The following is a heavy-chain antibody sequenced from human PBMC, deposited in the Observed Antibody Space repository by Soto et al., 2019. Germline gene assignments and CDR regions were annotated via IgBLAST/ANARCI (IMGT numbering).Heavy chain of an antibody. Sequence: GGSLRLSCAASGFSFSGSAIHWVRQASGKGLEWVGRIRAKSNKYATLYAESLKGRFTISRDDSQSTADLEMNSLKTEDTAVYYCNSGSYYSSMWGQGTLVTVSS. CDR1: GFSFSGSA. D-gene: IGHD1-26*01. CDR3: NSGSYYSSM. V-gene: IGHV3-73*01. CDR2: IRAKSNKYAT. J-gene: IGHJ4*02.